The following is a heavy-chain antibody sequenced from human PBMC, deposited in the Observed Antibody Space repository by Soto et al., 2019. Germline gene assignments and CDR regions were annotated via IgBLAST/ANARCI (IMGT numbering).Heavy chain of an antibody. J-gene: IGHJ4*02. CDR1: GFTFSDAW. CDR2: IKWSYHVGAV. V-gene: IGHV3-15*07. Sequence: EVQLVESGGALVRPGGSLRLSCAASGFTFSDAWMNWVRQAPGKGLEWVGRIKWSYHVGAVDYGAPVKGRFTISRDDSRNTLYLQLNSLTTEDTAVYYCTRGGPLGNYFDYWGQGTLVTVSA. D-gene: IGHD2-15*01. CDR3: TRGGPLGNYFDY.